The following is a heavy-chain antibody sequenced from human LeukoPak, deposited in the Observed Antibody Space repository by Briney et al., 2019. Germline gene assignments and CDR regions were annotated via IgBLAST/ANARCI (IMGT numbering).Heavy chain of an antibody. D-gene: IGHD4-17*01. CDR2: ISYDGSNK. CDR3: AREYGDSLDY. V-gene: IGHV3-30-3*01. J-gene: IGHJ4*02. Sequence: GRSLRLSCAASGFTFSSYAMHWVRQAPGKGLEWVAVISYDGSNKYYADSVKGRFTISRDHSKNTLYLQMNSLRAEDTAVYYCAREYGDSLDYWGQGTLVTVSS. CDR1: GFTFSSYA.